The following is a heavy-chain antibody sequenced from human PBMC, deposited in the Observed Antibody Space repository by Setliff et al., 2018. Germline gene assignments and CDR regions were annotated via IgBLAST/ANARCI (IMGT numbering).Heavy chain of an antibody. CDR2: MNPNSGNT. J-gene: IGHJ4*02. Sequence: GASVKVSCKASGYTFTSYDINWVRQATGQGPEWMGWMNPNSGNTGYAQKFQGRVTMTRNTSISTAYMELSSLRSEDTALYHCVRLGTVAAGDWGQGTLVTVST. CDR3: VRLGTVAAGD. CDR1: GYTFTSYD. V-gene: IGHV1-8*02. D-gene: IGHD6-19*01.